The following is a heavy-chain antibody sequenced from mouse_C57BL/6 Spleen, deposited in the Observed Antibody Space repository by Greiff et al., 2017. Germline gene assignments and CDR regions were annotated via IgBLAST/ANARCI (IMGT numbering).Heavy chain of an antibody. D-gene: IGHD1-1*01. CDR2: IYPGDGDT. Sequence: QVQLKESGPELVKPGASVKISCKASGYAFSSSWMNWVKPRPGKGLEWIGRIYPGDGDTNYNGKFKGKATLTADKSSSTAYMQLSSLTSEDSAVYFCARWEFDYGSSFHYWGQGTTLTVSS. CDR3: ARWEFDYGSSFHY. V-gene: IGHV1-82*01. CDR1: GYAFSSSW. J-gene: IGHJ2*01.